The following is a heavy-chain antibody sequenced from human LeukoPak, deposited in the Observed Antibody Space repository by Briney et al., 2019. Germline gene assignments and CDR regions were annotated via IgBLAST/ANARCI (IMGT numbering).Heavy chain of an antibody. D-gene: IGHD6-13*01. CDR3: AREIKGILLNWFDP. CDR2: IYHSGST. V-gene: IGHV4-38-2*02. CDR1: GYSISTGYY. Sequence: SETLSLTCTVSGYSISTGYYWSWIRQPPGKGLEWIESIYHSGSTYYKSSLKSRVTISVDTSKNQFSLKLSSVTAADTAVYYCAREIKGILLNWFDPWGQGTLVTVSS. J-gene: IGHJ5*02.